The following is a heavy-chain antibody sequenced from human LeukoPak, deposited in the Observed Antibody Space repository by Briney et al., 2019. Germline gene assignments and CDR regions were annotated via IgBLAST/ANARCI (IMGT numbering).Heavy chain of an antibody. CDR3: AKSRGSSWFANFDY. Sequence: GGSLRLSCAASGFTSSSYAMSWVRQAPGKGLEWVSAISGSGGSTYYADSVKGRFTISRDNSKNTLYLQMNSLRAEDTAVYYCAKSRGSSWFANFDYWGQGTLVTVSS. D-gene: IGHD6-13*01. CDR1: GFTSSSYA. CDR2: ISGSGGST. J-gene: IGHJ4*02. V-gene: IGHV3-23*01.